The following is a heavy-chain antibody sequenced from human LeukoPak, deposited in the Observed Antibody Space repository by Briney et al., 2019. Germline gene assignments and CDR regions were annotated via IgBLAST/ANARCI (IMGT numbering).Heavy chain of an antibody. Sequence: ASVKVSCKASGYTFTSYTIHWVRQAPGQRLEWMGWINAGNGNTKYSQKFQGRVTITRDTSASTAYMELSSLRSEDTAVYYCARDPVLRYFDWLPYYYYYGMDVWGQGTTVTVSS. D-gene: IGHD3-9*01. CDR3: ARDPVLRYFDWLPYYYYYGMDV. CDR1: GYTFTSYT. V-gene: IGHV1-3*01. CDR2: INAGNGNT. J-gene: IGHJ6*02.